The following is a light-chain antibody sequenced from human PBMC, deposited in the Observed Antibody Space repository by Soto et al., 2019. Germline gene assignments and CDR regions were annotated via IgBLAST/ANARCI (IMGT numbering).Light chain of an antibody. CDR3: QQYYSYPFT. J-gene: IGKJ3*01. V-gene: IGKV1-8*01. CDR1: QGISSY. Sequence: AIRMTQSPSSFSASTGDRVTITCRASQGISSYLAWYQQKPGKAPKLLIYAASTLQSGAPSRFSGSGSRTDFTLTISCLQSEDFATYSCQQYYSYPFTFGPGTKGDIK. CDR2: AAS.